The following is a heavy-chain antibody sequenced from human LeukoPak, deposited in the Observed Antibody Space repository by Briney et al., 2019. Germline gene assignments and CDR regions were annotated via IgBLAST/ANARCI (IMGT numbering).Heavy chain of an antibody. Sequence: GAPVKVSCKASGGTFSSYAISWVRQAPGQGLEWMGGIIPIFGTANYAQKFQGRVTITADESTSTAYMELSSLRSEATAVYYCARVAEDCSGGSCYSIYYYYYYMDVWGKGTTVTVSS. V-gene: IGHV1-69*13. CDR2: IIPIFGTA. D-gene: IGHD2-15*01. CDR3: ARVAEDCSGGSCYSIYYYYYYMDV. CDR1: GGTFSSYA. J-gene: IGHJ6*03.